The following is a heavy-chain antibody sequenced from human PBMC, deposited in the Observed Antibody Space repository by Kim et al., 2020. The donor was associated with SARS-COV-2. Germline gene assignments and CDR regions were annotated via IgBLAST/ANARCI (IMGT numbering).Heavy chain of an antibody. Sequence: ASVKVSCKASGYTFTSYYMHWVRQAPGQGLEWMGIINPSGGSTSYAQKFQGRVTMTRDTSTSTVYMELNSLRSEDTAVYYCARVSHDSSGYYYYYGMDVWGQGTTVTVSS. D-gene: IGHD3-22*01. J-gene: IGHJ6*02. V-gene: IGHV1-46*01. CDR1: GYTFTSYY. CDR2: INPSGGST. CDR3: ARVSHDSSGYYYYYGMDV.